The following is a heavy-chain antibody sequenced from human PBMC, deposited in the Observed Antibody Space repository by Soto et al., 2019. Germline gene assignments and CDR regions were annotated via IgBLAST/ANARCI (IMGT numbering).Heavy chain of an antibody. CDR2: INHSGST. CDR3: ARPTRQWLGLRYYYGMDV. Sequence: QVQLQQWGAGLLKPSETLSLTCAVYGGSFSGYYWSWIRQPPGKGLEWIGEINHSGSTNYNPSLKSRVTISVDTSKNQFSLKLSSVTAADTAVYYCARPTRQWLGLRYYYGMDVWGQGTTVIVSS. J-gene: IGHJ6*02. D-gene: IGHD6-19*01. CDR1: GGSFSGYY. V-gene: IGHV4-34*01.